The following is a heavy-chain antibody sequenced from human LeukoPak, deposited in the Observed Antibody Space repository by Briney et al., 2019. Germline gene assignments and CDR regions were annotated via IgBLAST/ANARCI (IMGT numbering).Heavy chain of an antibody. Sequence: GGSLRLSCAASGFTFSTYAMNWVRQAPGKGLEWVSTISGSVVSGSGGITYYADSVKGRFTISRDNSKNTLSLQMNSLRAEDTAVYYCATLRFLNYYDSSDYYYLPFDSWGQGTLVTVSS. CDR3: ATLRFLNYYDSSDYYYLPFDS. J-gene: IGHJ4*02. V-gene: IGHV3-23*01. CDR2: ISGSVVSGSGGIT. D-gene: IGHD3-22*01. CDR1: GFTFSTYA.